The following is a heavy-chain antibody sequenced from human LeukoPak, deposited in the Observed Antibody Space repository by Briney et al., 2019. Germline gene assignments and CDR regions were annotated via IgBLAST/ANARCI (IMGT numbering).Heavy chain of an antibody. V-gene: IGHV3-23*01. D-gene: IGHD4-23*01. Sequence: GGSLRLSCAASGFTFSSYAMSWVRQAPGKGLEWVSAISGSGGSTYYADSVKGRFTISRDNAKNSLYLQMNSLRDEDTAVYYCARASGGNGDYWGQGTLVTVSS. CDR3: ARASGGNGDY. J-gene: IGHJ4*02. CDR2: ISGSGGST. CDR1: GFTFSSYA.